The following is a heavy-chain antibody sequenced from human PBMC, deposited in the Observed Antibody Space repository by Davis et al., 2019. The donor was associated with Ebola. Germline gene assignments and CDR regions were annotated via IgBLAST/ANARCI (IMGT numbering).Heavy chain of an antibody. J-gene: IGHJ6*02. CDR2: IYYSGST. D-gene: IGHD3-3*01. Sequence: MPSETLSLTCTVSGGSISSYYWSWIRQPPGKGLEWIGYIYYSGSTNYNPSLKSRVTISVDTSKNQFSLKLSSVTAADTAVYYCARVEWLGYYYGMDVWGQGTTVTVSS. CDR1: GGSISSYY. V-gene: IGHV4-59*12. CDR3: ARVEWLGYYYGMDV.